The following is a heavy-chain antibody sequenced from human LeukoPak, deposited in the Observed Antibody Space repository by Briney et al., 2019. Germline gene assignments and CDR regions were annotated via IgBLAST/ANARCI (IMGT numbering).Heavy chain of an antibody. CDR2: INSDGSTT. V-gene: IGHV3-74*01. Sequence: GGSLRLSCAASGFTLSSYWMHCVRQAPGKGLVWVSRINSDGSTTNYADSVKGRFTISRDNARNTLYLQMNSLRVEDTAVYYCVRETVRWYVFDYWGQGALVTVSS. D-gene: IGHD4-23*01. J-gene: IGHJ4*02. CDR3: VRETVRWYVFDY. CDR1: GFTLSSYW.